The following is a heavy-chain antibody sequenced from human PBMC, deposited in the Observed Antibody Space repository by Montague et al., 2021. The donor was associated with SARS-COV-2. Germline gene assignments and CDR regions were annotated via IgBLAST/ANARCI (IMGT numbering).Heavy chain of an antibody. CDR1: GFTFSSYA. CDR3: AKGAGRYYASSGFYGY. V-gene: IGHV3-23*03. Sequence: SLRLSCAASGFTFSSYAMSWVRQAPGKGLEWVSVIYVGGSSTYYADFVKGRFTISRDNSKNTLYLQMNSLRAEDTAVYYCAKGAGRYYASSGFYGYWVQGTLVTVSS. CDR2: IYVGGSST. J-gene: IGHJ4*02. D-gene: IGHD3-22*01.